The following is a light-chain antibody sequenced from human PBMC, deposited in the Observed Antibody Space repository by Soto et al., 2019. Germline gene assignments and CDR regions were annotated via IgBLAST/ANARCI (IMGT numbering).Light chain of an antibody. CDR3: QHYNSYSEA. V-gene: IGKV1-5*03. J-gene: IGKJ1*01. CDR2: KAS. CDR1: QTISSW. Sequence: DIHMTQSPSTLSGSLGDRVTMTCRASQTISSWSAWYQQKPGKAPKLRIYKASTLKSGVPSRFSGSGSGTEFTLTISSLQPDDFATYYCQHYNSYSEAFGQGTKVDTK.